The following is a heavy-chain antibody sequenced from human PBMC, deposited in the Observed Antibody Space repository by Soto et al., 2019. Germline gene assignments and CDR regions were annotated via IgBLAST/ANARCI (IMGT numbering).Heavy chain of an antibody. CDR2: ISAYNGNI. CDR3: AIANYGDNDY. V-gene: IGHV1-18*01. Sequence: QVQLVQSGAEVKKPGASVKVSCKAPGYIFPSCTISWVRQAPGQGLEWMGWISAYNGNIKGAQKFQGRFTMTTDTSTSTAYMELRSLTSDDTAMYYCAIANYGDNDYWGQGTLVTVSS. J-gene: IGHJ4*02. CDR1: GYIFPSCT. D-gene: IGHD4-17*01.